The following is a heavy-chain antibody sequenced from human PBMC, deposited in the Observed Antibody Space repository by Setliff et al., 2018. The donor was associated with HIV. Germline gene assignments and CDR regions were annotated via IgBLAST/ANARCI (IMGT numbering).Heavy chain of an antibody. CDR1: GHTFTSYA. CDR3: VTQRGSGSDPFDI. Sequence: ASVKVSCKASGHTFTSYAMHWVRQAPGQRLEWIGSFDPQDDETIYAQNFQGRVTMTEDTSTDTAYMELSSLRSEDTAVYYCVTQRGSGSDPFDIWGPGTMVTVSS. J-gene: IGHJ3*02. CDR2: FDPQDDET. D-gene: IGHD6-25*01. V-gene: IGHV1-24*01.